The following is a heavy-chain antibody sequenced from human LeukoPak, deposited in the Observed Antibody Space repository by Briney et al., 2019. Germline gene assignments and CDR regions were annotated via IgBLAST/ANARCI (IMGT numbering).Heavy chain of an antibody. J-gene: IGHJ6*03. V-gene: IGHV4-4*07. CDR1: GGSISSYY. CDR2: IYTSGST. Sequence: SETLSLTCTVSGGSISSYYWSWIRPPARKGLEWIGRIYTSGSTNYNPSLKSRVTMSVDTPKNQFSLKLSSVTAADTAVYYCARDLPYYYGSGSTQDYYYMDVWGKGTTVTVSS. CDR3: ARDLPYYYGSGSTQDYYYMDV. D-gene: IGHD3-10*01.